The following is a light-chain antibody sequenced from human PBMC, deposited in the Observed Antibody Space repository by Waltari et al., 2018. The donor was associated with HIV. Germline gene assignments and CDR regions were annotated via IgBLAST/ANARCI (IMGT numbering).Light chain of an antibody. J-gene: IGKJ5*01. CDR1: QGIGTY. CDR2: AAS. Sequence: DIQLTQSPSFLSASAGDRVTITCRASQGIGTYLAWYQQTSGKAPKLLIYAASTLQSGVPSRFSGSGSGTEFTLTINSLQPEDFATYYCQQLNSFPTFGQGTRLEIK. CDR3: QQLNSFPT. V-gene: IGKV1-9*01.